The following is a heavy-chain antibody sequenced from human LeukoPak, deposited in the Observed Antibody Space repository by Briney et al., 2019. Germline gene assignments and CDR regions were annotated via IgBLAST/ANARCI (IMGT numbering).Heavy chain of an antibody. J-gene: IGHJ3*02. CDR3: ARDPSTLYDFWSGYWVGGSFDI. Sequence: GGSLRLSCAASGFTFSSYAMSWVRQAPGKGLEWVSAISGRCGSTYYADSVKGRFTISRDNSKNTLYLQMNSLRAEDTAVYYCARDPSTLYDFWSGYWVGGSFDIWGQXTTVXVSS. CDR1: GFTFSSYA. V-gene: IGHV3-23*01. D-gene: IGHD3-3*01. CDR2: ISGRCGST.